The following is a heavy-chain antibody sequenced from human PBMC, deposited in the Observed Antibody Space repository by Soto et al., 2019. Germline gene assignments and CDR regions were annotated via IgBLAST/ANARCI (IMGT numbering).Heavy chain of an antibody. Sequence: QVQLQESDAGLLKASQTLSLTRTVTGGSVSSGAYYWTWIRQRPGKGLEWIGYIYYSGSTYYSPSLKSRLSISLDTSKNQFSLRLSSVTAADTAMYYCARARLRAVYAFDIWGQGTMVTVSS. D-gene: IGHD5-12*01. CDR1: GGSVSSGAYY. V-gene: IGHV4-31*03. CDR3: ARARLRAVYAFDI. J-gene: IGHJ3*02. CDR2: IYYSGST.